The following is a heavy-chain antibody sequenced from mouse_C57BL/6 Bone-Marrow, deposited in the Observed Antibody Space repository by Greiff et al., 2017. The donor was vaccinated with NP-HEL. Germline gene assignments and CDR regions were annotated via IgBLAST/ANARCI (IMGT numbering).Heavy chain of an antibody. Sequence: EVQLQQSGTVLARPGASVKMSCKTSGYTFTSYWMHWVKQRPGQGLEWIGAIYPGNSDTSYNQKFKGKAKLTAATSASTAYMELSSLTNEDSAVYYCRSSPYYFDYWGQGTTLTVSS. CDR2: IYPGNSDT. J-gene: IGHJ2*01. CDR3: RSSPYYFDY. CDR1: GYTFTSYW. D-gene: IGHD1-1*01. V-gene: IGHV1-5*01.